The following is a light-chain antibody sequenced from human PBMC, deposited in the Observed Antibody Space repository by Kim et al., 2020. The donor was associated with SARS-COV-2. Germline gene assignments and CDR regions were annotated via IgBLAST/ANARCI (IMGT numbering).Light chain of an antibody. CDR3: QQYDDLSLT. V-gene: IGKV1-33*01. CDR2: DAS. CDR1: QDINN. J-gene: IGKJ4*01. Sequence: DIQMTQSPSSLSASVGDRVTITCQASQDINNLNGYQQKPGKAPQLLIYDASNLETGVPSRFSGSGSGTDFTFTISSLQPEDIATYYCQQYDDLSLTFGGGTKVDI.